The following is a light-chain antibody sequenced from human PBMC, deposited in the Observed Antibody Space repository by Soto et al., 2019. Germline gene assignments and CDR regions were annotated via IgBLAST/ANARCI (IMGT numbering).Light chain of an antibody. J-gene: IGKJ1*01. CDR1: QSISSY. V-gene: IGKV1-17*01. CDR3: LQHNSYPLT. Sequence: DMRMSQSPSSLSASVGDRVTITCRASQSISSYLNWYQQKPGKAPKLLIYAASSLQSGVPSRFSGSGSGTEFTLTISSLQPEDFATYYCLQHNSYPLTFGQGTKV. CDR2: AAS.